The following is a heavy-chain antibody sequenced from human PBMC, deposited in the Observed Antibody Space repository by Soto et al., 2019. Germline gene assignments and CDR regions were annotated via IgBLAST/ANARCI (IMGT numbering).Heavy chain of an antibody. J-gene: IGHJ4*02. CDR2: IHSWTT. CDR1: GASVSAHY. CDR3: ARANNGYDWLGYFDF. Sequence: QVQLQESGPGLVKPSETLSLTCTVSGASVSAHYWSWIRQSPAKGLEYIGYIHSWTTHYNPSLKSRVTMSIDTSKNQFSLTLTSVTAADTAVYYCARANNGYDWLGYFDFWGQGTLLTVSS. V-gene: IGHV4-59*02. D-gene: IGHD5-12*01.